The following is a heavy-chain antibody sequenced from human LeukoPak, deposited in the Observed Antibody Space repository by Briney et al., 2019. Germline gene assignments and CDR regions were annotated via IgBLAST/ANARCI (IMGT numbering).Heavy chain of an antibody. CDR3: ARDRDSSGWYEVRY. CDR1: GFTFSSYW. J-gene: IGHJ4*02. V-gene: IGHV3-7*01. Sequence: GGSLRLSCAASGFTFSSYWMSWVRQAPGKGLEWVANIKQDGSEKYYVDSVKGRFTISRDNAKNSLYLQMNSLRAEDTAVYYCARDRDSSGWYEVRYWGQGTLVTVSS. CDR2: IKQDGSEK. D-gene: IGHD6-19*01.